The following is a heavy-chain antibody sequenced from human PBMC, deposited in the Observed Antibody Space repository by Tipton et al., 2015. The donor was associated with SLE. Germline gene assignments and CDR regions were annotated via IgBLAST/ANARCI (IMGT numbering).Heavy chain of an antibody. Sequence: SLRLSCSVSGFTFSSSWMSWIRQAPGKGLEWVANINQDGSETYSVDSVKGRFTISRDNGKNSLSLQMNSLRAEDTALYYCARARDYYDTSGCDYWGQGTLVTVSS. CDR3: ARARDYYDTSGCDY. D-gene: IGHD3-22*01. V-gene: IGHV3-7*03. CDR1: GFTFSSSW. J-gene: IGHJ4*02. CDR2: INQDGSET.